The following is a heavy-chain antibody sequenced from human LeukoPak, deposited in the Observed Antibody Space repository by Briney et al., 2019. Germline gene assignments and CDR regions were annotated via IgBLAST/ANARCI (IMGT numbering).Heavy chain of an antibody. Sequence: PGGSLRLSCAASGFTFNDYYMSWIRQAPGKGLEWVSVIYSGGSTYYADSVKGRFTISRDNSKNTLYLQMNSLRAEDTAVYYCAREISVYDVVVVNYFDYWGQGTLVTVSS. CDR2: IYSGGST. J-gene: IGHJ4*02. CDR1: GFTFNDYY. V-gene: IGHV3-53*01. D-gene: IGHD2-15*01. CDR3: AREISVYDVVVVNYFDY.